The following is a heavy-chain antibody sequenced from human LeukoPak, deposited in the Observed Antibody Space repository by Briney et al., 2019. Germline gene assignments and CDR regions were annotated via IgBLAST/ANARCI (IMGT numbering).Heavy chain of an antibody. CDR1: GFSFSNAW. J-gene: IGHJ4*02. CDR3: ANGPF. Sequence: GGSLRLSCATSGFSFSNAWMNWVRQAPGKGLEWVGRIRSNSDGGTIDYAASVKDRFTLSRDDSKDTLYLQLNSLQTADTAVYYCANGPFWGQGTLVTVSS. D-gene: IGHD4/OR15-4a*01. V-gene: IGHV3-15*07. CDR2: IRSNSDGGTI.